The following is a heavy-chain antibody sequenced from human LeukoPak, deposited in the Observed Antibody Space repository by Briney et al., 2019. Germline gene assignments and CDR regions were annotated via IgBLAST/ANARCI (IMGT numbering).Heavy chain of an antibody. D-gene: IGHD3-16*01. CDR2: INRNSGDT. V-gene: IGHV1-2*02. CDR1: GYIFTGYY. CDR3: ARVRYRLAETYIDY. J-gene: IGHJ4*02. Sequence: ASVKVSCKASGYIFTGYYMHWVRQAPGQGLEWMGWINRNSGDTNYAQKFQGRVTMTRDTSISTAYMELSRLRSDDTAVYYCARVRYRLAETYIDYWGQGTLVTVSS.